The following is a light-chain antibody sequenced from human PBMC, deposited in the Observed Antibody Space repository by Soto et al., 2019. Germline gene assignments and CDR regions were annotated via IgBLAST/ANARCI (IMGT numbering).Light chain of an antibody. CDR2: DAS. J-gene: IGKJ1*01. CDR3: QQRSNWWT. CDR1: QSFSSY. V-gene: IGKV3-11*01. Sequence: ERLLTQSPATLSLSPGGRATLSCRASQSFSSYLAWYQQKPGQAPRLLIYDASNRATGIPARFSGSGSGTDFTLTIPSLEPEDFAVYYCQQRSNWWTFGQGTKVDNK.